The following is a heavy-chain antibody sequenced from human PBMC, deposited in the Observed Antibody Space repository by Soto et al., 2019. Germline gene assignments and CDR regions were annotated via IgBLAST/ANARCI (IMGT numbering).Heavy chain of an antibody. J-gene: IGHJ6*02. CDR2: ISYDGSNK. CDR3: AKDRWLARDYYYYGMCV. D-gene: IGHD6-19*01. CDR1: GFTFSSYG. V-gene: IGHV3-30*18. Sequence: QVQLVESGGGVVQPGRSLRLSCAASGFTFSSYGMHWVRQAPGKGLEWVAVISYDGSNKYYADSVKGRFTSSRDNSKNTLYLQMISLRAEDTAVYYCAKDRWLARDYYYYGMCVWGQGTSVTVSS.